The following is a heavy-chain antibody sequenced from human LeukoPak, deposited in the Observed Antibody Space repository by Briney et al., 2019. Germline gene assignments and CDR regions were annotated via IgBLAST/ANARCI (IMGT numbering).Heavy chain of an antibody. J-gene: IGHJ3*02. D-gene: IGHD3-10*01. Sequence: GESLKISCKGSGYFFTTYWIVWVRQMPGKGLELMGIYSPSFQGQVTISADKSISTAYLQWSTLKASDTAMYYCARENYGSGPNEAFDIWGQGTMVTVSS. CDR3: ARENYGSGPNEAFDI. CDR1: GYFFTTYW. V-gene: IGHV5-51*01.